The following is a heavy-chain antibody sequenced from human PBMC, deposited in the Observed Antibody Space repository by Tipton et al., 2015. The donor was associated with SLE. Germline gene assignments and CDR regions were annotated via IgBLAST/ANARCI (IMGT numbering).Heavy chain of an antibody. CDR3: ARATTTVTYQDAFDI. V-gene: IGHV3-53*04. D-gene: IGHD4-11*01. CDR1: GFTVSSNY. Sequence: GSLRLSCAASGFTVSSNYMSWVRQAPGKGLEWVSVIYSGGSTYYADSVKGRFTISRHNSKNTLYLQMNSLRAEDTAVYYCARATTTVTYQDAFDIWGQGTMVTVSS. CDR2: IYSGGST. J-gene: IGHJ3*02.